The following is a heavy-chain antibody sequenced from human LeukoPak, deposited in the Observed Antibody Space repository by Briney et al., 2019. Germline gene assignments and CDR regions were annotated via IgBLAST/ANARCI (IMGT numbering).Heavy chain of an antibody. Sequence: QGKRQEWVGRIKSKTDGGTTDYAAPVTGRFTISRDDSKHTLYLQMNSLKTEDSAVYYCTTLPKFCSGGSCTYDYWGQGTLVTVSS. CDR3: TTLPKFCSGGSCTYDY. J-gene: IGHJ4*02. CDR2: IKSKTDGGTT. D-gene: IGHD2-15*01. V-gene: IGHV3-15*01.